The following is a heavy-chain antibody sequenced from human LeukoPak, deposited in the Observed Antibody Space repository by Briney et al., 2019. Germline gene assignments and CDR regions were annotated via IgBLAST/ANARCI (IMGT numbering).Heavy chain of an antibody. CDR1: GFTFSSYA. V-gene: IGHV3-23*01. D-gene: IGHD6-19*01. CDR3: AKDGTGYSSGWYPYYFDY. J-gene: IGHJ4*02. Sequence: GGSLRLSCAASGFTFSSYAMSWVRQAPGKGLEWVSAISGSGGSTYYADSVKGRFTISRDNSKNTLNLQMNSLRAEDTAVYYCAKDGTGYSSGWYPYYFDYWGQGTLVTVSS. CDR2: ISGSGGST.